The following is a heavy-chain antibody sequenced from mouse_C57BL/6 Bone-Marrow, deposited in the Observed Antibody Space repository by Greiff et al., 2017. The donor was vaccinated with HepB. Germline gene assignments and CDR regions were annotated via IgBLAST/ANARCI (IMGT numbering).Heavy chain of an antibody. Sequence: QVQLQQPGAELVKPGASVKLSCKASGYTFTSYWMQWVKQRPGQGLEWIGEIDPSDSDTNYNQKFKGKATLTVDTSSSTAYMQLSSLTSEDSAVYYYARLEGNSYFDYWGQGTTLTVSS. CDR1: GYTFTSYW. CDR3: ARLEGNSYFDY. V-gene: IGHV1-50*01. J-gene: IGHJ2*01. D-gene: IGHD2-1*01. CDR2: IDPSDSDT.